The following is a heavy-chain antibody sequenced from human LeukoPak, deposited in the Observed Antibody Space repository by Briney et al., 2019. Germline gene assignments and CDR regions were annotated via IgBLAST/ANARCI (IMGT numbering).Heavy chain of an antibody. V-gene: IGHV1-46*01. CDR3: ARMGRYYDSSGSPAY. CDR1: GSTFTSYY. CDR2: INPSGDST. D-gene: IGHD3-22*01. J-gene: IGHJ4*02. Sequence: VASVKVSCKASGSTFTSYYMHWVRQAPGQGLEWMGIINPSGDSTNYAQKFKGRVTMTRDTSISTAYMELSRLRSDDTAVYYCARMGRYYDSSGSPAYWGQGTLVTVSS.